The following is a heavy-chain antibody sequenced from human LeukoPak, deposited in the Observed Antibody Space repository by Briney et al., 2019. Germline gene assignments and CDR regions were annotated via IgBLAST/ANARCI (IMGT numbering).Heavy chain of an antibody. Sequence: GRSLRLSCAASGFTFDDYAMHWVRQAPGKGLEWVSGISWNSGSIGYADSVKGRFTISRDNAKNSLYLQMNSLRAEDTALYYCAKGSIAAAGTPGDYWGQGTLVTVSS. CDR3: AKGSIAAAGTPGDY. J-gene: IGHJ4*02. V-gene: IGHV3-9*01. CDR1: GFTFDDYA. D-gene: IGHD6-13*01. CDR2: ISWNSGSI.